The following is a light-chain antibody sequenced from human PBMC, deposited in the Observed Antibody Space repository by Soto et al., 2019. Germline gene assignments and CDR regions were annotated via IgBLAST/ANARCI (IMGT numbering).Light chain of an antibody. J-gene: IGLJ1*01. CDR1: SSNIGGNT. CDR3: AAWEASLNGYV. Sequence: QSVLTQPPSASGTPGQRVTISCSTSSSNIGGNTVNWYQQVPGTAPKLLIYSYDQRPSGVPDRFSGSKSGTSASLAISGLQSEDEADYYCAAWEASLNGYVFGTGTKVTVL. V-gene: IGLV1-44*01. CDR2: SYD.